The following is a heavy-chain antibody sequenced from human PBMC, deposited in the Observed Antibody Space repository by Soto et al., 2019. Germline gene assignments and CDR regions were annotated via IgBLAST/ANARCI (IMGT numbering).Heavy chain of an antibody. V-gene: IGHV3-43*01. J-gene: IGHJ6*02. CDR1: GFTFDDYT. Sequence: EVQLVESGGVVVQPGGSLRLSCAASGFTFDDYTMHWVRQAPGKGLEWVSLISWDGGSTYYADSVKGRFTISRDNSKNSLYLKMNSLRTEDTALYYCAKDINAYYDFWSGQPKPRGHGMDVWGQGTTVTVSS. CDR2: ISWDGGST. CDR3: AKDINAYYDFWSGQPKPRGHGMDV. D-gene: IGHD3-3*01.